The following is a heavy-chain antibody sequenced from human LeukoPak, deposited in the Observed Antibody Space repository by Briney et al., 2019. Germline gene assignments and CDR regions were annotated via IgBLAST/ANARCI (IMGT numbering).Heavy chain of an antibody. D-gene: IGHD3-22*01. CDR3: AKGGPGYYDSSGYYYPILYYFDY. V-gene: IGHV3-30*02. CDR1: GFTFSSYG. Sequence: PGGSLRLSCAASGFTFSSYGMHWVRQAPGRGLEWVAFIRYDGSNKYYADSVKGRFTISRDNSKNTLYLQMNSLRAEDTAVYYCAKGGPGYYDSSGYYYPILYYFDYWGQGTLVTVSS. CDR2: IRYDGSNK. J-gene: IGHJ4*02.